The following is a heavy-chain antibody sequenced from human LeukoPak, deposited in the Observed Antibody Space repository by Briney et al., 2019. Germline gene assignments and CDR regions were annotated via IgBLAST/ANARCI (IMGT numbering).Heavy chain of an antibody. Sequence: GGSLRLFCAASGFTFSSYAMSWVRQAPGKGLEWVSAISGSGGSRYYADSVKGRFTISRDNSKNTLYLQMNSLRAEDTAVYYCAKDRDYDSSGAFDYWGQGTLVTVSS. D-gene: IGHD3-22*01. CDR3: AKDRDYDSSGAFDY. CDR1: GFTFSSYA. J-gene: IGHJ4*02. V-gene: IGHV3-23*01. CDR2: ISGSGGSR.